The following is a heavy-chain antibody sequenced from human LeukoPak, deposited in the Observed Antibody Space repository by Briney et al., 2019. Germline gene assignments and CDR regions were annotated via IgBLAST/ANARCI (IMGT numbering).Heavy chain of an antibody. V-gene: IGHV3-23*01. D-gene: IGHD3-10*01. CDR1: GFTFSSYA. CDR3: ARDGSYYYGSGSYYKEFDY. CDR2: ISGSGGST. J-gene: IGHJ4*02. Sequence: GGSLRLSCAASGFTFSSYAMSWVRQAPGKGLEWVSAISGSGGSTYYADSVKGRFTISRDNAKNSLYLQMNSLRAEDTAVYYCARDGSYYYGSGSYYKEFDYWGQGTLVTVSS.